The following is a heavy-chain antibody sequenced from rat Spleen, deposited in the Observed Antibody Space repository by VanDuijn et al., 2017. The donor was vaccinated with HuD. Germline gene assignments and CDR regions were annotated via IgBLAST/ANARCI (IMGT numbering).Heavy chain of an antibody. Sequence: EVQLVESGGGLVQPGRSLKLSCAVSGFTFSDYAMAWVRQAPTKGLEWVAAITTSGLTTHYRDSMKGRFTISRDNAKSTLYLQMDSLRSEDTATYYCATHGTRVSRFADCGQGTLVTVSS. V-gene: IGHV5-25*01. J-gene: IGHJ3*01. CDR1: GFTFSDYA. CDR3: ATHGTRVSRFAD. D-gene: IGHD1-4*01. CDR2: ITTSGLTT.